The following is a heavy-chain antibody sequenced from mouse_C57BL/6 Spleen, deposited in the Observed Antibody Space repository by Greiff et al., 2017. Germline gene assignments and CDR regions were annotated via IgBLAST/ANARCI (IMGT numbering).Heavy chain of an antibody. CDR3: ARKGHYYGSSYRGYFDV. V-gene: IGHV1-50*01. D-gene: IGHD1-1*01. Sequence: VQLQQPGAELVKPGASVKLSCKASGYTFTSYWMQWVKQRPGQGLEWIGEIDPSDSYTNYNQKFKGKATLTVDTSSSTAYMQLSSLTSEDSAVYYCARKGHYYGSSYRGYFDVRGTGTTVTVSS. CDR1: GYTFTSYW. CDR2: IDPSDSYT. J-gene: IGHJ1*03.